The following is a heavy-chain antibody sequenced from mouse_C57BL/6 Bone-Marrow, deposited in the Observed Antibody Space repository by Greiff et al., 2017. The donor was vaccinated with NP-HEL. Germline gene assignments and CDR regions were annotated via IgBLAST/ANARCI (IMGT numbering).Heavy chain of an antibody. J-gene: IGHJ3*01. CDR1: GYAFSSSW. CDR3: ARWNYGTPFAY. V-gene: IGHV1-82*01. Sequence: HVQLKESGPELVKPGASVKISCKASGYAFSSSWMNWVKQRPGKGLEWIGRIYPGDGDTNYNGKFKGKATLTADKSSSTAYMQLSSLTSEDSAVYFCARWNYGTPFAYWGQGTLVTVSA. CDR2: IYPGDGDT. D-gene: IGHD1-1*01.